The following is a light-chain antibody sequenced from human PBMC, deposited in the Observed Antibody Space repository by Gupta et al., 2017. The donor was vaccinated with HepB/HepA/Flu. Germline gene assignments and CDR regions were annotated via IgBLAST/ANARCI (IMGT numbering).Light chain of an antibody. Sequence: QSVLTQPPSVSAAPGQKVTISCSGSGSNIASNAVSWYQLLPGTAPKVLIYENGRLTSGMPARFSGSKAVTSATLARTGLEAGDEADFFCATWDSSLNVVVFGGGTKLTVL. CDR2: ENG. J-gene: IGLJ2*01. CDR3: ATWDSSLNVVV. CDR1: GSNIASNA. V-gene: IGLV1-51*01.